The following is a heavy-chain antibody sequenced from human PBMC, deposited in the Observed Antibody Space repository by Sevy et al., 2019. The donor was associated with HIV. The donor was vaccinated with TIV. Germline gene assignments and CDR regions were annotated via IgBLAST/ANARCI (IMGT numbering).Heavy chain of an antibody. CDR1: GFTLSDYA. V-gene: IGHV3-30*04. J-gene: IGHJ4*02. Sequence: GGSLRLSCAASGFTLSDYAVHWDRQAPGKGLEWVAIISHDGIHKDYGYSVKGRFTISRDNSKNTVSLKMNSLRTEDTAVYYCSRDLPHLLPWELSRGSDIWGQGTLVTVSS. CDR3: SRDLPHLLPWELSRGSDI. CDR2: ISHDGIHK. D-gene: IGHD3-16*02.